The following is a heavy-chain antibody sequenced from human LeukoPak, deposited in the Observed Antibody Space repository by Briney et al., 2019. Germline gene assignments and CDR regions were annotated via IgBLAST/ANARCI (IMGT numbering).Heavy chain of an antibody. CDR2: TYTSGST. D-gene: IGHD4-17*01. Sequence: SETLSLTCTVSGGSISSYYWSWIRQPAGKGLEWIGRTYTSGSTNYNPSLKSRVTMSVDTSKNQFSLKLSSVTAADTAVYYCARTYGDYGVEAFDIWGQGTMVTVSS. V-gene: IGHV4-4*07. J-gene: IGHJ3*02. CDR1: GGSISSYY. CDR3: ARTYGDYGVEAFDI.